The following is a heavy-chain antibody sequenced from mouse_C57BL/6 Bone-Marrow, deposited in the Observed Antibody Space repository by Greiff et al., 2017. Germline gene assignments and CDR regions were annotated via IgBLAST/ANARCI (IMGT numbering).Heavy chain of an antibody. D-gene: IGHD1-3*01. J-gene: IGHJ3*01. V-gene: IGHV1-81*01. CDR1: GYTFTSYG. CDR2: IYPRSGNT. CDR3: GGEWAY. Sequence: QVQVLESGAELVRPGASVKLSCKASGYTFTSYGISWVKQRPGQGLEWIGGIYPRSGNTYYNEKFKGKATLTADKSSSTAYMQLRSLTSEDSAVXCCGGEWAYWGQGTMVTVSA.